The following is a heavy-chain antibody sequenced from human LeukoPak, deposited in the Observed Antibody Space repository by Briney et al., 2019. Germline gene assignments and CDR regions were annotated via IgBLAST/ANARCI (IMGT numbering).Heavy chain of an antibody. D-gene: IGHD2-15*01. CDR1: GYTFTGYY. CDR2: INPSGGST. V-gene: IGHV1-46*01. Sequence: VASVKVSCKASGYTFTGYYMHWVRQAPGQGLEWMGLINPSGGSTSYAQKFQGRVTMTRDTSTSTVYMELSSLRSEDTAVFYCASQLGYCSGGSCYSFDYWGQGTLVTVSS. J-gene: IGHJ4*02. CDR3: ASQLGYCSGGSCYSFDY.